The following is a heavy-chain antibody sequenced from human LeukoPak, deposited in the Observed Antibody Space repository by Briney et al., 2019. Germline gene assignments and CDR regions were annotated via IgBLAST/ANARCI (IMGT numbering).Heavy chain of an antibody. V-gene: IGHV3-7*03. CDR2: IKQDGSEK. CDR1: GFTFSSYW. CDR3: AKEAGLWFGELSRADY. J-gene: IGHJ4*02. D-gene: IGHD3-10*01. Sequence: GGSLRLSCAASGFTFSSYWMSWVRQAPGKGLEWVANIKQDGSEKYYVDSVKGRFTISRDNAKNSLYLQMNSLRAEDTAVYYCAKEAGLWFGELSRADYWGQGTLVTVSS.